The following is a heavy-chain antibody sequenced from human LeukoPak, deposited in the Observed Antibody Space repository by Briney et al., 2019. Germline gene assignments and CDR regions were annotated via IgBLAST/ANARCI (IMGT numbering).Heavy chain of an antibody. J-gene: IGHJ4*02. D-gene: IGHD6-19*01. V-gene: IGHV3-66*01. CDR2: IDSGGYT. CDR3: ARGGSGWYAFDS. CDR1: RFTVSSSY. Sequence: GGSLRLSCAASRFTVSSSYMNWVRQAPGKGLEWVSLIDSGGYTYYADSVKGRFTISRDNFKNTLYLQMSSLRVEDTAVYYCARGGSGWYAFDSWGQGTLVTVSS.